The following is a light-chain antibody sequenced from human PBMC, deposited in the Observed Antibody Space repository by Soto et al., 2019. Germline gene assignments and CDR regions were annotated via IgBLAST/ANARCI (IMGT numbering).Light chain of an antibody. Sequence: QSALTQPRSVSGSPGQSVTISCTGTSSDVGGYNYVSWYQQYPGKAPKLMIYDVTKRPSGVPDRFYGSKSGNTASLSISGLQAEEEADYYCCSYAGTYIGYVFGSETKLTVL. CDR3: CSYAGTYIGYV. CDR1: SSDVGGYNY. J-gene: IGLJ1*01. CDR2: DVT. V-gene: IGLV2-11*01.